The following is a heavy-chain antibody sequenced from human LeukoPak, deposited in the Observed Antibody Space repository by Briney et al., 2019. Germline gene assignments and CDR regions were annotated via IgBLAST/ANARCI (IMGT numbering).Heavy chain of an antibody. CDR2: IHPSDSDT. D-gene: IGHD2-2*01. Sequence: GESLKISCKGSGYSFTSHWIGWVRQMPGKGLEWMGIIHPSDSDTRYSPSFQCQVTISADKPISTAYLQWSSLKASDPAMYYCARTDCSSTSCYLFDYWGQGTLLTVPS. J-gene: IGHJ4*02. CDR1: GYSFTSHW. CDR3: ARTDCSSTSCYLFDY. V-gene: IGHV5-51*04.